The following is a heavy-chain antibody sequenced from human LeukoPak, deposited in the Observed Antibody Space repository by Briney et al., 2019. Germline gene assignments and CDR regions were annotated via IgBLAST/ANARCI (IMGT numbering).Heavy chain of an antibody. CDR1: GGTFSSYA. Sequence: ASVKVSCKASGGTFSSYAISWVRQAPGQGLEWMGRIIPIFGTANYAQKFQGRVTITTDESTSTAYMELSSLRSEDTAVYYCATGLRYFDWLHPRSNPDYWGQGTLVTVSS. D-gene: IGHD3-9*01. CDR3: ATGLRYFDWLHPRSNPDY. V-gene: IGHV1-69*05. CDR2: IIPIFGTA. J-gene: IGHJ4*02.